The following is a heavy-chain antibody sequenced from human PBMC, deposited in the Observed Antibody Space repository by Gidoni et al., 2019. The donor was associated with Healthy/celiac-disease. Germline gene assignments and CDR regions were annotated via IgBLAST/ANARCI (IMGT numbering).Heavy chain of an antibody. CDR2: ISWNSGSI. V-gene: IGHV3-9*01. Sequence: EVHLVESGGGLVQPGRSLSLSCAASGSTFDDYAMHWVRQAPGKGLEWVSGISWNSGSIGYADSVKGRFTISRDNAKNSLYLQMNSLRAEDTALYYCAKDYLSSSGTGYYFDYWGQGTLVTVSS. D-gene: IGHD6-13*01. CDR1: GSTFDDYA. J-gene: IGHJ4*02. CDR3: AKDYLSSSGTGYYFDY.